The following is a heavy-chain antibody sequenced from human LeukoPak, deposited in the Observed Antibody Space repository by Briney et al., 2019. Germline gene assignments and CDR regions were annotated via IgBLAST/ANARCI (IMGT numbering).Heavy chain of an antibody. Sequence: SETLSLTCTVSGGSISSGSYYWSWIRQPAGKGLEWIGRIYTSGSTNYNPSLKSRVTISVDTSKNQFSLKLSSVTAADTAVYYCARAGYSGSYSYYYYYYMDVWGKGTTVTVSS. D-gene: IGHD1-26*01. CDR2: IYTSGST. J-gene: IGHJ6*03. CDR3: ARAGYSGSYSYYYYYYMDV. V-gene: IGHV4-61*02. CDR1: GGSISSGSYY.